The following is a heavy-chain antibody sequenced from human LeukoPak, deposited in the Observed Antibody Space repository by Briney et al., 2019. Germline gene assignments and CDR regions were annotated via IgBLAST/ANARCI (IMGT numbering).Heavy chain of an antibody. V-gene: IGHV1-2*02. D-gene: IGHD6-6*01. Sequence: ASVKVSCKASGYTFTGYYMHWVQQAPGQGLEWMGWINPNSGGTNYAQKFQGRVTMTRDTSIGTAYMELSRLRSDDTAVYYCARDRIQKLRHFDYWGQGTLVTVSS. CDR1: GYTFTGYY. J-gene: IGHJ4*02. CDR3: ARDRIQKLRHFDY. CDR2: INPNSGGT.